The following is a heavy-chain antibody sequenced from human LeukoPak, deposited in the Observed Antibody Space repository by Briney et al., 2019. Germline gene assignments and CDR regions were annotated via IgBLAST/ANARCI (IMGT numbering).Heavy chain of an antibody. V-gene: IGHV3-23*01. J-gene: IGHJ4*02. Sequence: GASLRLSCAASGFTFSSYAMSWVRQAPGKGLEWVSAISGSGGSTYYADSVKGRFTISRDNSKNTLYLQMNSLRAEDTAVYYCATLLPYYYDSSGSNWGQGTLVTVSP. CDR3: ATLLPYYYDSSGSN. CDR2: ISGSGGST. CDR1: GFTFSSYA. D-gene: IGHD3-22*01.